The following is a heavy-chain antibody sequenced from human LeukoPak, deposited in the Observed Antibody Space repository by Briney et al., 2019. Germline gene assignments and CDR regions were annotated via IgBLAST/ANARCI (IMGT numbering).Heavy chain of an antibody. Sequence: GGSLRLSCAASGFTLSNNAMSWVRQAPGKGLEWVSPISGSGGNTYYADSVKGRFTVSRDNSKNTLFLQMNSLRAEDTAVYYCAKEAPGFSITSCYFDSWGQGNLVTVSS. CDR3: AKEAPGFSITSCYFDS. D-gene: IGHD2-2*01. CDR2: ISGSGGNT. CDR1: GFTLSNNA. J-gene: IGHJ4*02. V-gene: IGHV3-23*01.